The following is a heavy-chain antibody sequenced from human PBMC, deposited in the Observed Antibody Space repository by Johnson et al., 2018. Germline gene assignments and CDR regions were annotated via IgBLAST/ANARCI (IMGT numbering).Heavy chain of an antibody. D-gene: IGHD6-13*01. CDR1: GFTFSSYG. V-gene: IGHV3-30*18. Sequence: QVQLLESGGGVVQPGRSXRLSCAASGFTFSSYGMHWVRQAPGKGLEWVAVISYDGSNKYYADSVKGRFTISSDNSKNTLYLQMNSLRAEDTAVYYWAKDGGIAAAGDYYYYGMDVWGQGTTVTVSS. J-gene: IGHJ6*02. CDR3: AKDGGIAAAGDYYYYGMDV. CDR2: ISYDGSNK.